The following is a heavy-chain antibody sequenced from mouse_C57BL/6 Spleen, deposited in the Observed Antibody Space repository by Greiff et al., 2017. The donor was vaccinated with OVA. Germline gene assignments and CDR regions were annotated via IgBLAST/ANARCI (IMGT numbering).Heavy chain of an antibody. D-gene: IGHD2-5*01. CDR3: ARPCKDSNYCYFDV. J-gene: IGHJ1*03. CDR1: GFTFSDYG. Sequence: DVKLVESGGGLVKPGGSLKLSCAASGFTFSDYGMHWVRQAPEKGLEWVAYISSGSSTIYYADTVKGRFTISRDNAKNTLFLQMTSLWSEDTAVYYCARPCKDSNYCYFDVWGTGTTVTVSS. CDR2: ISSGSSTI. V-gene: IGHV5-17*01.